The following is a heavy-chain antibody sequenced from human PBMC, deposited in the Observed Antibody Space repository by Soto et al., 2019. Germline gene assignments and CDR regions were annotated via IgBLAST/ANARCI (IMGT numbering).Heavy chain of an antibody. J-gene: IGHJ5*02. V-gene: IGHV4-59*01. CDR1: GGSISSYY. Sequence: PSETLSLTCTVSGGSISSYYWSWIRQPPGKGLEWIGYIYYSGSTNYNPSLKSRVTISVDTSKNQFSLKLSSVTAADTAVYYCARPRFPYCSSTSCPGGWFDPWGQGTLVTVSS. CDR2: IYYSGST. CDR3: ARPRFPYCSSTSCPGGWFDP. D-gene: IGHD2-2*01.